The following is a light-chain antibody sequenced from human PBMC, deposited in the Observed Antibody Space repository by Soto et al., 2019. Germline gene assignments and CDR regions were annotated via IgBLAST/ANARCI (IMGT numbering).Light chain of an antibody. CDR1: QSVSSSY. J-gene: IGKJ4*01. CDR3: QQYDNWRSFT. Sequence: EIVLTQSPGTLSLSPGERATLSCRASQSVSSSYLAWYQQKPGQAPRLLIYGASSRATGIPDRFSGSGSGTDFTLTISSLQSEDFAVYYCQQYDNWRSFTFGGGTKVDIK. CDR2: GAS. V-gene: IGKV3-20*01.